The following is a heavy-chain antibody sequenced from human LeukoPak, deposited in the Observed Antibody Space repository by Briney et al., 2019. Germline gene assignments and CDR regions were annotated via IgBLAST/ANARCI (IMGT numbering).Heavy chain of an antibody. V-gene: IGHV3-53*01. J-gene: IGHJ4*02. D-gene: IGHD2-21*01. Sequence: GGSLRLSCAVSGFSVRTTYMSWVRQAPGKGLEWVSVIYTGGGTDHADSVKGRFTISRDSSKNTLFLQMNRLGPEDAAVYYCAKAPVTTCRGAYCYPFDYWGQGTLVTVSS. CDR2: IYTGGGT. CDR3: AKAPVTTCRGAYCYPFDY. CDR1: GFSVRTTY.